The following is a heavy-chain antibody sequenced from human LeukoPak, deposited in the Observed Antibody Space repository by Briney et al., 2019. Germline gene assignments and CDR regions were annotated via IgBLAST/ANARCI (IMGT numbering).Heavy chain of an antibody. CDR3: ARVRDNWNYYLDY. J-gene: IGHJ4*02. CDR1: GFTFSSYA. CDR2: ISGSGGST. Sequence: GGSLRLSCAASGFTFSSYAMSWVRQAPGKGLEWVSAISGSGGSTYYAGSVKGRFTISRDNSKNTLYLQMNSLRAEDTAVYYCARVRDNWNYYLDYWGQGTLVTVSS. V-gene: IGHV3-23*01. D-gene: IGHD1-7*01.